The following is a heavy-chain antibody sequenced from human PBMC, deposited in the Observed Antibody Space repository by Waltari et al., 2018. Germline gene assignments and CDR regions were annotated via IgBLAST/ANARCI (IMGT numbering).Heavy chain of an antibody. V-gene: IGHV3-48*04. CDR3: ARGMVGAAYFDC. J-gene: IGHJ4*02. Sequence: EVQLVESGGGLVQPGGSLRLSCVASVFTFSSYSMNWVRQAPGKGLEWVSYISSSSTINYADSVKGRFTISRDSPKNSLYLQMNSLRAEDAAVYYCARGMVGAAYFDCWGQGALVSVSS. D-gene: IGHD1-26*01. CDR1: VFTFSSYS. CDR2: ISSSSTI.